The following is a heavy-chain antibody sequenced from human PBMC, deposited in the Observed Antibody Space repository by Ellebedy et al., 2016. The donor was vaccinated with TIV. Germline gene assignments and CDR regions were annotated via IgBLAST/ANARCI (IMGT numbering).Heavy chain of an antibody. Sequence: MPSETLSLTCTVSGGFISSSHYYWGWIRQPPGKGLEWIGSVYYSGTTYYNSSLKRRVTVSIDRSKNQFSLKLRSVTAADTAVYHCARDLGGRHDYWGQGNLVTVSS. J-gene: IGHJ4*02. CDR2: VYYSGTT. V-gene: IGHV4-39*07. CDR1: GGFISSSHYY. D-gene: IGHD1-26*01. CDR3: ARDLGGRHDY.